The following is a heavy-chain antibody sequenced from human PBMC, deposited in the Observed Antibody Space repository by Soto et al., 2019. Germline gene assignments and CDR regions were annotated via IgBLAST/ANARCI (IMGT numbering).Heavy chain of an antibody. D-gene: IGHD4-17*01. CDR1: GFTFSSHS. Sequence: EVQLLESGGGLVQPGGSLRLSCAASGFTFSSHSMSWVRQAPGKGLEWGAAISGSCGSTYYADSVKGRFTISRDNSKNPLYQKKNRLRAEAAAVYYWAKGAPLLDDYAFPYWFDSWGQGTLVTVSS. V-gene: IGHV3-23*01. CDR2: ISGSCGST. J-gene: IGHJ5*01. CDR3: AKGAPLLDDYAFPYWFDS.